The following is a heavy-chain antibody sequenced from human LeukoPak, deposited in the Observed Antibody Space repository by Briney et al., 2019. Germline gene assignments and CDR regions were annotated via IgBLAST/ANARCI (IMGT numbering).Heavy chain of an antibody. Sequence: PGRSLRLSCAASGFTFHDYAMHWVRQAPGRGLEWVPSITWNSADIGFADSVKGRFTISRDNSKDTLYLQMSSVRVDDTAVYYCARDRGRYYDSRGFYWGYYFDSWGQGILVTVST. CDR2: ITWNSADI. D-gene: IGHD3-22*01. CDR3: ARDRGRYYDSRGFYWGYYFDS. V-gene: IGHV3-9*01. CDR1: GFTFHDYA. J-gene: IGHJ4*02.